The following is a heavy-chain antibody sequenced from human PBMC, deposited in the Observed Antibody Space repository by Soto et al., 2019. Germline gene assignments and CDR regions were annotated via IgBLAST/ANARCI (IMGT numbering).Heavy chain of an antibody. CDR2: IGGSGTST. D-gene: IGHD2-15*01. CDR3: AKGGTALYYYGMDV. CDR1: GFTFSNYA. J-gene: IGHJ6*02. V-gene: IGHV3-23*01. Sequence: EVQLLESGGGLVQPGGSLRLSCAASGFTFSNYAMSWVRQAPGKGLKWVSAIGGSGTSTYYADSVKGRFTISRDNSKNTLSLQMNSLRAEDTAVYYCAKGGTALYYYGMDVWGQGTTVTVSS.